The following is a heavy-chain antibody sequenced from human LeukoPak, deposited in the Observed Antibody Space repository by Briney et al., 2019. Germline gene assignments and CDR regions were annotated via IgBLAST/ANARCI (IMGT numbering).Heavy chain of an antibody. V-gene: IGHV3-23*01. CDR2: ISGSGGST. CDR3: ATMGYDFWSGYWPDY. Sequence: GGSLRLSCAASGFTFSSYAMSWVRQAPGKGLEWVSTISGSGGSTDYADSVKGRFTICRDNSKNTLYLQMDSLGAEDTAEYYCATMGYDFWSGYWPDYWGQGTLVTVSS. CDR1: GFTFSSYA. D-gene: IGHD3-3*01. J-gene: IGHJ4*02.